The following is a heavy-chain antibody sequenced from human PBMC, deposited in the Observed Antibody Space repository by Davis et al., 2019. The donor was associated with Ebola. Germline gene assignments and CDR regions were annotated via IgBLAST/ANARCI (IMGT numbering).Heavy chain of an antibody. J-gene: IGHJ4*02. CDR2: VYYSENT. CDR3: ARDAVVSRGELDF. CDR1: GCSTSSYY. D-gene: IGHD3-10*01. Sequence: MPSETLSLTCTVSGCSTSSYYWSWIRQPPGKRLEWIGHVYYSENTNYNPSLKSRVTISVDTYKNQVSLKWSSVTAADTAVYYCARDAVVSRGELDFWGQGTLVTVSS. V-gene: IGHV4-59*01.